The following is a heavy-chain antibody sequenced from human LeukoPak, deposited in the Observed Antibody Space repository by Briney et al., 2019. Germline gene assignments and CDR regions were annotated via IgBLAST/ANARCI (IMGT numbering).Heavy chain of an antibody. Sequence: ATVNVSCTALGYTFTDHYFHWLRHAPGQGIEWMGWIHPGRGDTNIAQKFQGRVSLTRDMSISTAYMELSRLTSDDTAVYYCARDHNWGPDYWGQGTLVSVSS. J-gene: IGHJ4*02. CDR2: IHPGRGDT. CDR1: GYTFTDHY. CDR3: ARDHNWGPDY. D-gene: IGHD7-27*01. V-gene: IGHV1-2*02.